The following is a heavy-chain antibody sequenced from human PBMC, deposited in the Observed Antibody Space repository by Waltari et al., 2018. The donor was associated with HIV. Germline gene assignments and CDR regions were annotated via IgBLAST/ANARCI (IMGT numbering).Heavy chain of an antibody. Sequence: EVQLLESGGGLVQPGGSLRLSCAAFGFTFSNYAMSWVRQAPGEGLEWVAVVRDVDSTYYVDSVKGRFIISRDDSKDTLYLQMNSLRVEDTAVYYCAKDDRATRGLDNWGQGTLVTVSS. J-gene: IGHJ4*02. CDR1: GFTFSNYA. V-gene: IGHV3-23*01. D-gene: IGHD5-12*01. CDR3: AKDDRATRGLDN. CDR2: VRDVDST.